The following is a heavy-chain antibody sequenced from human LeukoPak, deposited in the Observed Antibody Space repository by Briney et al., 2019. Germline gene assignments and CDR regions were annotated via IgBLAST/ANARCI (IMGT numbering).Heavy chain of an antibody. J-gene: IGHJ4*02. D-gene: IGHD3-22*01. CDR3: ARGQYYYDDAYPLHY. Sequence: ASAKVSCKTSGYTFTNYYMHWVRQAPGQGLEWMGWINPSSGGTNYAQRFQGRVTMTRDTSISTTYMELSGLRSDDTAVYYCARGQYYYDDAYPLHYWGQGTLVTVSS. CDR2: INPSSGGT. V-gene: IGHV1-2*02. CDR1: GYTFTNYY.